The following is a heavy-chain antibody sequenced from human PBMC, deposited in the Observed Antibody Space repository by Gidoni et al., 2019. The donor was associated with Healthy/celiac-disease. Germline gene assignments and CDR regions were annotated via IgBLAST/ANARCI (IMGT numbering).Heavy chain of an antibody. D-gene: IGHD2-15*01. V-gene: IGHV3-33*01. CDR2: IWYDGSNK. CDR3: LAVAAKRLASRSLY. CDR1: GFTFSGYG. Sequence: QVPLVESGGGVVQPGRSLILSCAASGFTFSGYGMHWVRQDPGKGLEWVAVIWYDGSNKYYADSVKGRFTISRDNSKNTLYLQMNSLRAEDTAVYYCLAVAAKRLASRSLYWGQGTLVTVSS. J-gene: IGHJ4*02.